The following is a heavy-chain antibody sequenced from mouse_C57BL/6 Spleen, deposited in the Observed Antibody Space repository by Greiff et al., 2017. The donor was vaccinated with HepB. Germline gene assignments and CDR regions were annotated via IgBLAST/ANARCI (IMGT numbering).Heavy chain of an antibody. D-gene: IGHD1-1*01. V-gene: IGHV1-7*01. J-gene: IGHJ2*01. CDR1: GYTFTSYW. CDR2: INPSSGYT. Sequence: QVQLKQSGAELAKPGASVKLSCKASGYTFTSYWMHWVKQRPGQGLEWIGYINPSSGYTKYNQKFKDKATLTADKSSSTAYMQLSSLTYEDSAVYYCARSDYGSSLLFDYWGQGTTLTVSS. CDR3: ARSDYGSSLLFDY.